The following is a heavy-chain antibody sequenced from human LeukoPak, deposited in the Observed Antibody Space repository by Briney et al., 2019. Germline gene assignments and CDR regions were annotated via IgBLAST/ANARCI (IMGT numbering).Heavy chain of an antibody. CDR2: IRYDGGNR. CDR1: RFTFSNYG. J-gene: IGHJ3*02. D-gene: IGHD4-17*01. Sequence: GGSLRLSCAASRFTFSNYGMHWVRQAPGKGLEWVAFIRYDGGNRYYADSVKGRFTISRDNSKNTLYLQMNSLRVEDTAVYYCARVGDDDAFDIWGQGTMVTVSS. V-gene: IGHV3-30*02. CDR3: ARVGDDDAFDI.